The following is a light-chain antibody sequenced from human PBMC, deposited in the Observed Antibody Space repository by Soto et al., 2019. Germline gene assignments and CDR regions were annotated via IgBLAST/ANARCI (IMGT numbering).Light chain of an antibody. CDR2: ATS. Sequence: DTQMTQSPSSLSASVGDRISITCRASQTVSTYLNWYQQKAGQAPTLLISATSTLPSGVPSRFSGSGSGTEFTLTITSLQPEDFATYYCQQTYTTPRTFGQGTKVAFK. V-gene: IGKV1-39*01. CDR1: QTVSTY. J-gene: IGKJ1*01. CDR3: QQTYTTPRT.